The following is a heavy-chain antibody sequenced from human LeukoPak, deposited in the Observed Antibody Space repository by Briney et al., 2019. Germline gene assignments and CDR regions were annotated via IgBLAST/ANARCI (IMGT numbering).Heavy chain of an antibody. J-gene: IGHJ4*02. Sequence: PSETLSLTCAVYGGSFSVYYWSWIRQPPGKGLEWIGEINHSGSTNYNPSLKSRVTISVDTSKNQFSLKLSSVTAADTAVYYCARGGRNAMVRGVIPLDYWGQGTLVTASS. D-gene: IGHD3-10*01. V-gene: IGHV4-34*01. CDR2: INHSGST. CDR3: ARGGRNAMVRGVIPLDY. CDR1: GGSFSVYY.